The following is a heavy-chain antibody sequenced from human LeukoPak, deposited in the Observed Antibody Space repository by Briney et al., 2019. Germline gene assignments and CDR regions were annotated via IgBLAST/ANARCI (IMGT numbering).Heavy chain of an antibody. V-gene: IGHV3-30*18. CDR1: GFTFSSYG. Sequence: GGSLRLSCAASGFTFSSYGMHWVRQAPGKGLEWVAVISYDGSNKYYADSVKGRFTISRDNSKNTLYLQMNSLRAEDTAVYYCAKDRDIVVVPAAISGWGQGTLVTVSS. D-gene: IGHD2-2*02. CDR3: AKDRDIVVVPAAISG. CDR2: ISYDGSNK. J-gene: IGHJ4*02.